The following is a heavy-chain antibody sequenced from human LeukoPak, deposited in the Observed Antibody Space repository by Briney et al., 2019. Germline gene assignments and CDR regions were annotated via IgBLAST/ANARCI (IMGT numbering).Heavy chain of an antibody. Sequence: PSPTLPLTCAFPAASFSAYSSFCLHQPPGPGLEWIGEINHSGSTNYNPSLKSRVTISVDTSKNQFSLKLSSVTAADTAVYYCARAALGALDYWGQGTLVTVSS. J-gene: IGHJ4*02. D-gene: IGHD4/OR15-4a*01. CDR1: AASFSAYS. V-gene: IGHV4-34*01. CDR3: ARAALGALDY. CDR2: INHSGST.